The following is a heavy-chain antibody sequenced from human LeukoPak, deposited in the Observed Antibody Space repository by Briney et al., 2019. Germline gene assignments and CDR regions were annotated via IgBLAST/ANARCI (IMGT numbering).Heavy chain of an antibody. CDR1: GGSFSGYY. CDR3: ARGRSPGY. V-gene: IGHV4-34*01. Sequence: PSETLSLTCAVYGGSFSGYYCNWIRQPPGKGLEWIGDINHSGSTNYNPSLKSRVTISGDTSKNQLSLKLTSVTAADTAVYYCARGRSPGYWGQGTLVTVSS. D-gene: IGHD3-10*01. CDR2: INHSGST. J-gene: IGHJ4*02.